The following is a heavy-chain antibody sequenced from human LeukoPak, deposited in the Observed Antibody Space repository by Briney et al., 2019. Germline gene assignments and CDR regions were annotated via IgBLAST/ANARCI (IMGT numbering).Heavy chain of an antibody. D-gene: IGHD6-6*01. J-gene: IGHJ6*03. Sequence: SETLSLTCTVSGGSISSYYWSWIRQPAGKGLEWTGRIYTSGSTNYNPSLKSRVTMSVDTSKDQFSLKLSSVTAADTAVYYCASGRLAARTLYYYYYMDVWGKGTTVTVSS. CDR2: IYTSGST. V-gene: IGHV4-4*07. CDR1: GGSISSYY. CDR3: ASGRLAARTLYYYYYMDV.